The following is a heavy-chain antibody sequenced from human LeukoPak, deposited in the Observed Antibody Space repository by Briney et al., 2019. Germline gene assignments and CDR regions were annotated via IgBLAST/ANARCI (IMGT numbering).Heavy chain of an antibody. J-gene: IGHJ4*02. Sequence: ASVKVSCKASGYTFTSYYMHWVRQAPGQGLEGMGIINPSGGSTSYAQKFQGRVTMTRDTSTSTVYMELSSLRPEDTAVYYCARVSYGGNSPSDYWGQGTLVTVSS. CDR3: ARVSYGGNSPSDY. D-gene: IGHD4-23*01. V-gene: IGHV1-46*01. CDR1: GYTFTSYY. CDR2: INPSGGST.